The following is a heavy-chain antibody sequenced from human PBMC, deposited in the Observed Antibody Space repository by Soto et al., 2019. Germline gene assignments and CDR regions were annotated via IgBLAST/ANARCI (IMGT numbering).Heavy chain of an antibody. V-gene: IGHV4-30-2*01. CDR2: IYHSGST. J-gene: IGHJ5*02. CDR3: ARGPDR. Sequence: PSETLSLTCAVSGGSISSGGYSWSWIRQPPGKGLEWIGYIYHSGSTYYTPSLKSRVTISVDRSKNQFSLKLSSVTAADTAVYYCARGPDRWAQGTLVTVSS. CDR1: GGSISSGGYS.